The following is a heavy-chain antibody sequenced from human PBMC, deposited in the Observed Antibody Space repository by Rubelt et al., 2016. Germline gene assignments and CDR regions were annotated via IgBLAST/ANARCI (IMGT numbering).Heavy chain of an antibody. CDR3: VRGIRVHSLMVYANVWFDP. Sequence: QVQLRESGPGLVEPSETLSLTCSVSGGSTTTTSFYWGWIRQSPERGLEWIGNIFYNGNTFYNASLKSRFSMSLDTSTNQFSLRLSSVTAADTAVYYCVRGIRVHSLMVYANVWFDPWGQGALVTVSS. V-gene: IGHV4-39*07. D-gene: IGHD2-8*01. CDR1: GGSTTTTSFY. J-gene: IGHJ5*02. CDR2: IFYNGNT.